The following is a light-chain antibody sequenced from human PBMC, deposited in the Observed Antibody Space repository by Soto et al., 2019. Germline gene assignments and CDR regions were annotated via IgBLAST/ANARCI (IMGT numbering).Light chain of an antibody. Sequence: QSALTQPASVSGSPGQSITISCTGTSSDVGGYNYVSWYQQHPGKAPKLMIYDVSNRPSGVSNRFSGSKSGNTASLTIPGLQAEDEADYYCSSYTSSSSVFGTGTKVTV. CDR1: SSDVGGYNY. CDR2: DVS. CDR3: SSYTSSSSV. J-gene: IGLJ1*01. V-gene: IGLV2-14*01.